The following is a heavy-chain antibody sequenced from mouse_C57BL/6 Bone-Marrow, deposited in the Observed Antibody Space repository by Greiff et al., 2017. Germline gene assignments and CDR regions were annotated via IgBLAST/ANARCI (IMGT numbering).Heavy chain of an antibody. D-gene: IGHD2-10*01. V-gene: IGHV1-50*01. J-gene: IGHJ2*01. CDR2: IDPSDSYT. CDR1: GYTFTSYW. Sequence: VQLQQPGAELVKPGASVKLSCKASGYTFTSYWMQWVKQRPGQGLEWIGEIDPSDSYTNYNQKFKGKATLTVDTSSSTAYMQLSSLTSEDSAVYYCARPGGLLHYWGQGTTLTVSS. CDR3: ARPGGLLHY.